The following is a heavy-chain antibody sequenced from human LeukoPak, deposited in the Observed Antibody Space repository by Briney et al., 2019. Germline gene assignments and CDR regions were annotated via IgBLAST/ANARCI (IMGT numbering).Heavy chain of an antibody. V-gene: IGHV3-48*04. J-gene: IGHJ3*02. CDR1: GFAFNIYS. CDR2: IKYDSSTI. Sequence: GGSLRLSCVASGFAFNIYSMNWVCQAPGKGLEWVSYIKYDSSTIYYGDSVKGRFTISRDNVKNSLYLQVSSLRAEDTAVYYCVRDGREGFDIWGHGTLVIVSS. CDR3: VRDGREGFDI. D-gene: IGHD5-24*01.